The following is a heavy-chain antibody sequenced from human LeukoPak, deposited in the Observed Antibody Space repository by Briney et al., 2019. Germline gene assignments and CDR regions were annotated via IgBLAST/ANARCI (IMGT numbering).Heavy chain of an antibody. CDR2: IYYSGST. V-gene: IGHV4-31*03. D-gene: IGHD3-16*01. CDR1: GGSISSGGYY. CDR3: ARDRGTWGSYLLY. J-gene: IGHJ4*02. Sequence: SETLSLTCTVSGGSISSGGYYWSWIRQHPGKVLEWIGYIYYSGSTYYNPSLKSRLTISEDTSNNQFSLKLCSVRTADTAVYYCARDRGTWGSYLLYWGQGTLVTVSS.